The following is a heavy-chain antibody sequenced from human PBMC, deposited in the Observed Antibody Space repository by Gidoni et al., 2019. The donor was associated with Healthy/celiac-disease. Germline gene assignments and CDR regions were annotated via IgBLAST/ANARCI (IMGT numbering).Heavy chain of an antibody. D-gene: IGHD3-10*01. CDR3: ARSSTEYYYGSGSYSYDY. J-gene: IGHJ4*02. V-gene: IGHV3-53*02. Sequence: EVQLVETGGGLIQPGGSLRLSCAASGFTVSSTYMRWVRQAQGKGLEWVSVIDSGGSTYYADSVKGRFTISRDNSKNTLYLQMNSLRAEDTAVYYCARSSTEYYYGSGSYSYDYWGQGTLVTVSS. CDR1: GFTVSSTY. CDR2: IDSGGST.